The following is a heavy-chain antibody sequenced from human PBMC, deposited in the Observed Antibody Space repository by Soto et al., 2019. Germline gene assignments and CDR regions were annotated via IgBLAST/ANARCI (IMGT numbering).Heavy chain of an antibody. D-gene: IGHD6-19*01. V-gene: IGHV4-39*01. CDR2: IYCSGST. Sequence: SETLSLTCTVSGGSISSSSYYWGWIRQPPGKGLEWIGSIYCSGSTYYNPSLKSRVTISVDTSKNQFSLKLSSVTAADTAVYYCARQPPDSSGFGDDAFDIWGQGTMVTVSS. CDR3: ARQPPDSSGFGDDAFDI. CDR1: GGSISSSSYY. J-gene: IGHJ3*02.